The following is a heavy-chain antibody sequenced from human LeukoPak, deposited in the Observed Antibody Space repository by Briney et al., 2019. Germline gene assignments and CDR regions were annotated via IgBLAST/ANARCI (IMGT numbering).Heavy chain of an antibody. CDR1: GGPISGSSYY. Sequence: SETLSLTCTVSGGPISGSSYYWGGIRQPPRKGLEWIGSIYYSGSTYYNPSLKSRVTISVDTSKNHFSLKLSSVTAADTAVYYCARRRNLWFGESVYMDVWGKGTTVTISS. CDR2: IYYSGST. J-gene: IGHJ6*03. D-gene: IGHD3-10*01. CDR3: ARRRNLWFGESVYMDV. V-gene: IGHV4-39*01.